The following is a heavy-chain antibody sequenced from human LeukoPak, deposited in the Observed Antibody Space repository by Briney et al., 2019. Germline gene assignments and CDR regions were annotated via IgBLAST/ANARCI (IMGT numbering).Heavy chain of an antibody. J-gene: IGHJ4*02. V-gene: IGHV3-33*06. CDR1: GFTFSHYG. Sequence: SGGSLRLSCAASGFTFSHYGFHWVRQAPGKGLEGVAVIWSDGTNKYYGDSVKGRFMIYRDDSQNTVYLQMNSLRAEDTAVYYCSKDAQRGFDYSNSLEYWGQGSLVTVSS. CDR3: SKDAQRGFDYSNSLEY. D-gene: IGHD4-11*01. CDR2: IWSDGTNK.